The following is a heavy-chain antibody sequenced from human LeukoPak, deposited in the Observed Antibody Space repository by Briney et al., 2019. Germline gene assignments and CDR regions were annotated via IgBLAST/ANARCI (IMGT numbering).Heavy chain of an antibody. CDR1: GFTFSIAW. CDR2: IKSKTDGGTT. CDR3: TTSLSGYDFLFDY. J-gene: IGHJ4*02. Sequence: AGGPLRLSCAASGFTFSIAWMSWVRQAPGKGLEWVGRIKSKTDGGTTDYAAPVKDRFTFSRDDSKNTLYLQMNNLQTEDTAVYYCTTSLSGYDFLFDYWGQGTLVTVSS. D-gene: IGHD5-12*01. V-gene: IGHV3-15*01.